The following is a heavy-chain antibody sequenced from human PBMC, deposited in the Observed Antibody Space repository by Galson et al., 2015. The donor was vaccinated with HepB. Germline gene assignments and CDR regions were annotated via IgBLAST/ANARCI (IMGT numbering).Heavy chain of an antibody. CDR3: AKDHWDQGVIGPLYYYGMDV. CDR2: ISGSGGST. V-gene: IGHV3-23*01. CDR1: GFTLSSYA. Sequence: SLRLSCAASGFTLSSYAMSWVRQAPGKGLEWVSAISGSGGSTYYADSVKGRFTISRDNSKNTLYLQMNSLRAEDTAVYYCAKDHWDQGVIGPLYYYGMDVWGQGTTVTVSS. J-gene: IGHJ6*02. D-gene: IGHD3-10*01.